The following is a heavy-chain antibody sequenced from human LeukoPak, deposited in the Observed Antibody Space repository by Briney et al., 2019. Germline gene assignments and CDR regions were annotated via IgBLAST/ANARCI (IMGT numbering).Heavy chain of an antibody. CDR3: ARDAESHYYDSSGYPGY. CDR1: GFTFSGYG. J-gene: IGHJ4*02. V-gene: IGHV3-30*03. CDR2: ISYDGSNK. Sequence: PGGSLRLACAASGFTFSGYGMHWVRQAPGKGLEWVAVISYDGSNKYYADSVKGRFTISRDNSKNTLYLQMNSLRAEDTAVYYCARDAESHYYDSSGYPGYWGQGTLVTVSS. D-gene: IGHD3-22*01.